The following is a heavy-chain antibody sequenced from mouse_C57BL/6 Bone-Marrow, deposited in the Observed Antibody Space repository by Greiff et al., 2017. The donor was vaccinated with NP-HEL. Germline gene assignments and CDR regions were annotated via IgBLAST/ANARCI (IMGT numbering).Heavy chain of an antibody. CDR2: IYPGSGST. Sequence: QVQLQQPGAELVKPGASVKMSCKASGYTFTSYWITWVKQRPGQGLEWIGDIYPGSGSTNYNEKFKSKATLTVDTSSSTAYMQLSSLTSEDSAVYYCAIYYSLAGSSSFDYWGQGTTLTVSS. CDR3: AIYYSLAGSSSFDY. D-gene: IGHD1-1*01. V-gene: IGHV1-55*01. CDR1: GYTFTSYW. J-gene: IGHJ2*01.